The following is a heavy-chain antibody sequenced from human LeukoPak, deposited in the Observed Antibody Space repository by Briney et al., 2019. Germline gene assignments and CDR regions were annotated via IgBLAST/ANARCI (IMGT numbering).Heavy chain of an antibody. J-gene: IGHJ4*02. CDR1: GYTLTELS. D-gene: IGHD3-16*02. Sequence: ASVKVSCKVSGYTLTELSMHWVRRAPGKGLEWMGGFDPEDGETIYAQKFQGRVTMTEDTSTDTAYMELRSLRSDDTAVYYCARDRPTNDYVWGSYRYWDYWGQGTLVTVSS. CDR3: ARDRPTNDYVWGSYRYWDY. V-gene: IGHV1-24*01. CDR2: FDPEDGET.